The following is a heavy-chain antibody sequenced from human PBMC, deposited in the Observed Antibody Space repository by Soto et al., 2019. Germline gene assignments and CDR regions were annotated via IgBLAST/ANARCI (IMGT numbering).Heavy chain of an antibody. CDR1: CYTFTSYG. Sequence: ASVKVPFKASCYTFTSYGISWVRQAPGQGLEWMGWISAYNGNTNYAQKLQGRVTMTTDTSTSTAYMELRSLRSDDTAVYYCARDVFFYPAGSRSAAYYRMDVWGQGTTVTVSS. D-gene: IGHD3-3*01. CDR3: ARDVFFYPAGSRSAAYYRMDV. V-gene: IGHV1-18*01. CDR2: ISAYNGNT. J-gene: IGHJ6*02.